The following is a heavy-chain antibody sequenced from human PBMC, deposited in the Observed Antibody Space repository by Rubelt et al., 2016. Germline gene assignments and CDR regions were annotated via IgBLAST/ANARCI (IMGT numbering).Heavy chain of an antibody. J-gene: IGHJ4*02. CDR3: AKVVVGLATYDY. CDR1: ASSFSSYA. CDR2: ISFSGGTT. Sequence: GLLQRGGSLRISCAASASSFSSYAMSWVRQAPGRGLEWLSAISFSGGTTYYADSVKGRLTISRDNSKNTLYLEMNSLRVEDTAVYYCAKVVVGLATYDYWGQGTLATVSS. D-gene: IGHD1-26*01. V-gene: IGHV3-23*01.